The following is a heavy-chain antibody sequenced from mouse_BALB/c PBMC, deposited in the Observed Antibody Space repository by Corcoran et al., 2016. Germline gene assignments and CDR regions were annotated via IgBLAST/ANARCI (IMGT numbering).Heavy chain of an antibody. CDR3: ARWDWYFDV. J-gene: IGHJ1*01. Sequence: EVQLQQSGAELVKPGASVKLSCTASGFNIRDTYMHWVKQRPEQGLEWIGRIDPANGNTKYDPKFQGKATITADTSSNTAYLQLSSLTSEDTAVYYCARWDWYFDVWGAGTTVTVSS. CDR2: IDPANGNT. V-gene: IGHV14-3*02. CDR1: GFNIRDTY.